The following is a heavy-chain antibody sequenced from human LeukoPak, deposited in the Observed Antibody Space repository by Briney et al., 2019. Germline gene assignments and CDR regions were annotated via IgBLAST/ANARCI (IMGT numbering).Heavy chain of an antibody. CDR2: ISASGGHT. Sequence: GGSLRHSCGASGFTFSSYAMSGVRAARGKGVEWVSDISASGGHTYYADPVKGRFTISRDNSKTTLYLQMNSLRAEDTAVYYCAKARARRWFGELFFDYWGQGTLVTVSS. D-gene: IGHD3-10*01. CDR1: GFTFSSYA. CDR3: AKARARRWFGELFFDY. J-gene: IGHJ4*02. V-gene: IGHV3-23*01.